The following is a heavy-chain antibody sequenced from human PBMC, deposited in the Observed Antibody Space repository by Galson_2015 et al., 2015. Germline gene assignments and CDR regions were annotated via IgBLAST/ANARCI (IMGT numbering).Heavy chain of an antibody. CDR2: ISAYNGST. Sequence: SVKVSCKASGYTFTNYGITWVRQAPGQGLEWMGWISAYNGSTNYAQKFQGRVTVTADTSTSTAYMELRSLRSDDTAVYYCARAYQYDSSWFGPKKGGWDYWGQGTLVTVSS. CDR3: ARAYQYDSSWFGPKKGGWDY. J-gene: IGHJ4*02. D-gene: IGHD3-22*01. V-gene: IGHV1-18*04. CDR1: GYTFTNYG.